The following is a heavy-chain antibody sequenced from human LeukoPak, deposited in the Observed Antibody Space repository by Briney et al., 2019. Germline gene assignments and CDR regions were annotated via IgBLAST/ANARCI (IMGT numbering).Heavy chain of an antibody. CDR3: ARASALLLPEPYNSGWHIALDY. Sequence: SETLSLTCAVYGGSFSGYYWSWIRQPPGKGLEWIGEINHSGSTNYNPSLKSRVTISVDTSKNQFSLKLSSVTAADTAVYYCARASALLLPEPYNSGWHIALDYWGQGTLVTVSS. CDR2: INHSGST. V-gene: IGHV4-34*01. D-gene: IGHD6-19*01. J-gene: IGHJ4*02. CDR1: GGSFSGYY.